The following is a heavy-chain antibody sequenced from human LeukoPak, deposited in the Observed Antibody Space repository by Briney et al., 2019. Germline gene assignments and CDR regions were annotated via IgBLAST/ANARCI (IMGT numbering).Heavy chain of an antibody. CDR3: ARHGAAAAGTNFDC. J-gene: IGHJ4*02. D-gene: IGHD6-13*01. CDR1: GGSISSSSHY. V-gene: IGHV4-39*01. CDR2: IYYSRNT. Sequence: PSETLSLTCTVSGGSISSSSHYWGWIRQPPGKGLEWIGSIYYSRNTYYNPSLRSRLTISVDTSKNQFSLKLSSVTAADTAVYYCARHGAAAAGTNFDCWGQGTLVTVSS.